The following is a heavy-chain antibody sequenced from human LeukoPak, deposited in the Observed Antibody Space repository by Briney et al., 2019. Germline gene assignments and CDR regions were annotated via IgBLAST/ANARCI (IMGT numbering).Heavy chain of an antibody. CDR3: ARDPRPINDFWSGYSVSGFDP. J-gene: IGHJ5*02. Sequence: SQTLSLTCTVSGGSISSGGYYWSWIRQHPGKGLEWIGYIYYSGSTYYDPSLKSRVTISVDTSKNQFSLKLSSVTAADTAVYYCARDPRPINDFWSGYSVSGFDPWGQGTLVTVSS. V-gene: IGHV4-31*03. CDR2: IYYSGST. D-gene: IGHD3-3*01. CDR1: GGSISSGGYY.